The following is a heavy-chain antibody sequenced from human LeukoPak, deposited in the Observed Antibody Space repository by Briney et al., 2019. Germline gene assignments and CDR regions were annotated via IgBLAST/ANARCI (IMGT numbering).Heavy chain of an antibody. Sequence: GGSLRLSCAASGFTVSSNYLSWVRQAPGKGLEWVSVIFSGGSTYYADSVEGRFTISRDNSKNTLYLQVNSLRAEDTAVYYCARDRCSGGSCYHDYWGQGTLVTVS. V-gene: IGHV3-66*01. CDR2: IFSGGST. CDR1: GFTVSSNY. D-gene: IGHD2-15*01. CDR3: ARDRCSGGSCYHDY. J-gene: IGHJ4*02.